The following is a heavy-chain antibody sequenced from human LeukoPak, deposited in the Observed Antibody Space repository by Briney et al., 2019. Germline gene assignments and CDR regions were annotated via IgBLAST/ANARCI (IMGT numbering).Heavy chain of an antibody. D-gene: IGHD3-22*01. V-gene: IGHV3-23*01. CDR2: IRGSGGST. Sequence: QPGGSLRLSCAASGFTFSSYAMSWVRQAPGKGVEWVSAIRGSGGSTYYADSVKGRFTISRDNSKNTLYLQMNSLRAEDTAVYYCAKSSVQWLLLFDAFDIWGQGTMVTVSS. CDR3: AKSSVQWLLLFDAFDI. J-gene: IGHJ3*02. CDR1: GFTFSSYA.